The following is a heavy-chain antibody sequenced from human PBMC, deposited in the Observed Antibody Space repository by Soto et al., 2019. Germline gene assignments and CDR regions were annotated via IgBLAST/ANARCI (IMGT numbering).Heavy chain of an antibody. Sequence: SETLSLTCAVSGGFISSSNWWSWVRQPAGKGLEWIGEIYHSGSTNYNPSLKSRVTISVDKSKNQFSLKLSSVTAADTAVYYCASTYCSSTSCYAYYYYYGMDVWGQGTTVTVSS. J-gene: IGHJ6*01. V-gene: IGHV4-4*02. CDR2: IYHSGST. D-gene: IGHD2-2*01. CDR3: ASTYCSSTSCYAYYYYYGMDV. CDR1: GGFISSSNW.